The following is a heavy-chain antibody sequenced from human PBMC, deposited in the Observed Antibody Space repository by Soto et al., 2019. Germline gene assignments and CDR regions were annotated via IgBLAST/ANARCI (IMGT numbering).Heavy chain of an antibody. CDR3: ARLFFGPPAATECDLFYI. CDR2: IYYSGST. V-gene: IGHV4-59*08. Sequence: PSETLSLTCTVSGGSISSYYWSWIRQPPGKGLEWIGYIYYSGSTNYNPSLKSRVTISVDTSKNQFSLKLSSVTAADTAVYYCARLFFGPPAATECDLFYIRGQGTMVPVS. D-gene: IGHD2-2*01. CDR1: GGSISSYY. J-gene: IGHJ3*02.